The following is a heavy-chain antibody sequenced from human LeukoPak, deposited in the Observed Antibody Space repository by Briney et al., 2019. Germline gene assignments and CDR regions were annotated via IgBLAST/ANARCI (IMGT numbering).Heavy chain of an antibody. J-gene: IGHJ3*02. CDR2: INHSGST. V-gene: IGHV4-34*01. CDR3: ARGRITMVRGVIYAFDI. D-gene: IGHD3-10*01. Sequence: SGTLSLTCAAYGGSFSGYYWSWIRQPPGKGLEWIGEINHSGSTNYNPSLKSRVTISVDTSKNQFSLKLSSVTAADTAVYYCARGRITMVRGVIYAFDIWGQGTMVTVSS. CDR1: GGSFSGYY.